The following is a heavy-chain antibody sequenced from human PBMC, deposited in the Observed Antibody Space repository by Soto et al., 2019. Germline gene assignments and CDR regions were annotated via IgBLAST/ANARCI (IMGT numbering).Heavy chain of an antibody. D-gene: IGHD3-3*01. Sequence: TSATLSLTGTFSGGSVSSGTYYWSWIRQHPGWGLEWLGYIHYSGSTTYNPSLKSRVTISVHTSKNQFSLTLSSVTAADAAVYYCARHERVSQFFGVLVNDFMAVLRKGTTVT. CDR2: IHYSGST. CDR3: ARHERVSQFFGVLVNDFMAV. V-gene: IGHV4-61*01. J-gene: IGHJ6*01. CDR1: GGSVSSGTYY.